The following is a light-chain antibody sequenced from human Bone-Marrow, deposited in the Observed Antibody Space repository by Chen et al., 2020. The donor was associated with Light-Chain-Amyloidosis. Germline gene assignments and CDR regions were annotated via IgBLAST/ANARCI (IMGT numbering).Light chain of an antibody. CDR2: EVT. CDR3: SSYTITNTLV. Sequence: QSDLTQPASVSGSPGQSITISCTGTSSDVGGDNHVSWYQQHPDKAPKLIIYEVTNRPSWVPDRFSGAKSDNTASLTISGLQTEDEADYFCSSYTITNTLVFGSGTRLTVL. J-gene: IGLJ1*01. V-gene: IGLV2-14*01. CDR1: SSDVGGDNH.